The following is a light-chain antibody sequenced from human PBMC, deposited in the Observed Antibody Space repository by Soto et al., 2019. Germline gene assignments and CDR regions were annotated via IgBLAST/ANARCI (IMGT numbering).Light chain of an antibody. CDR2: EVN. J-gene: IGLJ1*01. V-gene: IGLV2-11*01. CDR3: GSYTSTDTPFV. Sequence: QSVLTQPRSVSGSPGQSVTISCTGTSSDVGGYNYVSWYQQHPGKAPKLIIYEVNNRPSGVSDRFSGSKSGNKASLTISNLEAEDESDYYCGSYTSTDTPFVFGTGTKVTVL. CDR1: SSDVGGYNY.